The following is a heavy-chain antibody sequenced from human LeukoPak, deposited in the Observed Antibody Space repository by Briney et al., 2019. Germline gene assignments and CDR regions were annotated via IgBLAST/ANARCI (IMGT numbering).Heavy chain of an antibody. CDR3: TRESGIYYGDDLNWFDP. D-gene: IGHD3-10*01. J-gene: IGHJ5*02. V-gene: IGHV1-2*02. CDR1: GGTFSSYA. CDR2: INPKSGST. Sequence: ASVKVSCKASGGTFSSYAISWVRQAPGQGLEWMGLINPKSGSTKYAHKFQGRVTMTRDSSISTVSMELSSLRSDDTAIYYCTRESGIYYGDDLNWFDPWGQGTLVTVSS.